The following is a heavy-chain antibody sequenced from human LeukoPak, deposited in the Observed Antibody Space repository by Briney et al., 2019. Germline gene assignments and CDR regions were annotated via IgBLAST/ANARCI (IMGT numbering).Heavy chain of an antibody. V-gene: IGHV3-48*03. CDR2: ISSSGSTI. CDR1: GFTFSSYE. CDR3: ARVSGYYSVVYFDY. J-gene: IGHJ4*02. D-gene: IGHD3-22*01. Sequence: GGSLRLSCAASGFTFSSYEMNWVRQAPGKGPEWVSYISSSGSTIYYADSVKGRFTISRDNAKNPLYLQMNSLRAEDTAVYYCARVSGYYSVVYFDYWGQGTLVTVSS.